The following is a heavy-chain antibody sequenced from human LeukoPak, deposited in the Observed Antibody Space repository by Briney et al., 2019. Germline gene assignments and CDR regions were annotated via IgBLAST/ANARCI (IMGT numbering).Heavy chain of an antibody. CDR2: IRYDGSNK. D-gene: IGHD4-17*01. CDR1: GFTFSSYG. Sequence: GGSLRLSCAASGFTFSSYGMHWVRQAPGKGLEWVAFIRYDGSNKYYADSVQGRFTISRDNSKNTLYLQMNSLRAEDTAVYYCARGDYGDYVGNFGYWGQGTLVTVSS. V-gene: IGHV3-30*02. J-gene: IGHJ4*02. CDR3: ARGDYGDYVGNFGY.